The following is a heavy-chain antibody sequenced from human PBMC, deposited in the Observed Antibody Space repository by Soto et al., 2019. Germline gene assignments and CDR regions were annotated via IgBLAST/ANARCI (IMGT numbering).Heavy chain of an antibody. CDR3: AREAQLVLGRRGAFDI. CDR1: GGSISSSSYY. CDR2: IYYSGSP. Sequence: NPSETLSLTLTVSGGSISSSSYYWAWIRQPPGKGLELIGYIYYSGSPYYNPSLKSRVTISVDTSKNQFSLKLSSVTAADTAVYYCAREAQLVLGRRGAFDIWGQGTMVTVSS. J-gene: IGHJ3*02. V-gene: IGHV4-31*02. D-gene: IGHD6-6*01.